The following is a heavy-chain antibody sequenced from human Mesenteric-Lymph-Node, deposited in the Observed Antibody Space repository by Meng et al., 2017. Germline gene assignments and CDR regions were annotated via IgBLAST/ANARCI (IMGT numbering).Heavy chain of an antibody. V-gene: IGHV1-69*05. CDR1: GGTFSSYA. J-gene: IGHJ4*02. Sequence: SVKVSCKASGGTFSSYAISWVRQAPGQGLEWMGGIIPIFGTANYAQKFQGRVTITTDESTSTAYMELSSLRSEDTAVYYCARAPTYGDYEFDYWGQGTLVTVSS. CDR3: ARAPTYGDYEFDY. CDR2: IIPIFGTA. D-gene: IGHD4-17*01.